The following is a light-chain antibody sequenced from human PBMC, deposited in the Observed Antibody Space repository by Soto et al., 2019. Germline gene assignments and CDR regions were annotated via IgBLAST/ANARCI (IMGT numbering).Light chain of an antibody. CDR1: SSDIGGYDY. CDR3: CSYTRTSNHYF. J-gene: IGLJ1*01. V-gene: IGLV2-14*01. CDR2: EVR. Sequence: QSALTQPASVSGSPGQSITISCTGTSSDIGGYDYVSWYQQRPGKAPKLMIYEVRYRPSGVSNRFSGSKSGNTASLTISGLQTEDEAVYYCCSYTRTSNHYFFGSGTKVTVL.